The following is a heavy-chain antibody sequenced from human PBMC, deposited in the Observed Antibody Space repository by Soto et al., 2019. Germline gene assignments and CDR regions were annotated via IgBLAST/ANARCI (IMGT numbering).Heavy chain of an antibody. V-gene: IGHV4-31*03. Sequence: QVQLQESGPGLVTPSQTLSLTCTVSGASVSSVAYFWTWIRHHPGKGLEWIGYIYYTGDTFYNPSLKSRVTMSMDTSKNQFSLSLSSVTAADTAVYFCATQNGYDGYNFDYWGQGTLVTVSS. D-gene: IGHD3-3*01. J-gene: IGHJ4*02. CDR2: IYYTGDT. CDR1: GASVSSVAYF. CDR3: ATQNGYDGYNFDY.